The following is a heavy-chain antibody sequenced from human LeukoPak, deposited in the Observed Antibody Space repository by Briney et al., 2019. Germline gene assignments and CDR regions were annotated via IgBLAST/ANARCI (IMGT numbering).Heavy chain of an antibody. D-gene: IGHD3-22*01. V-gene: IGHV4-59*01. CDR3: ARGTYYYDGSFDP. J-gene: IGHJ5*02. CDR2: IYYSGNT. Sequence: SETLSLTCAVYGGSFSGYYWSWIRQPPGKGLEWIGYIYYSGNTNYNPSLKSRVTISVDTSKNQFSLKLSSVTAADTAVYYCARGTYYYDGSFDPWGQGTLVTVSS. CDR1: GGSFSGYY.